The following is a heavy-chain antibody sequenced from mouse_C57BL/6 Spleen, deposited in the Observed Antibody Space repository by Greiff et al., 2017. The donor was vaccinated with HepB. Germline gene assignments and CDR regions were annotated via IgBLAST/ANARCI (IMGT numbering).Heavy chain of an antibody. CDR3: AAYSNYDYYAMDY. D-gene: IGHD2-5*01. Sequence: QVQLQQPGAELVRPGSSVKLSCKASGYTFTSFWMDWVKQRPGQGLEWIGNIYPSDSETHYNQKFKDKATLTVDKSSSTAYMQLSSLTSEDSAVYYCAAYSNYDYYAMDYWGQGTSVTVSS. CDR1: GYTFTSFW. CDR2: IYPSDSET. J-gene: IGHJ4*01. V-gene: IGHV1-61*01.